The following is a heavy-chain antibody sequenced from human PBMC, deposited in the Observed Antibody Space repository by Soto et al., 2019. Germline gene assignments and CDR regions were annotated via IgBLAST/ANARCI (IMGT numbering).Heavy chain of an antibody. D-gene: IGHD1-26*01. CDR3: AKNPTXPWGVVGATLSYFDY. J-gene: IGHJ4*02. Sequence: GGSLRLPCAASGFNFRSYAMSWVRQAPGKGLEWVSAISGSGGSTYYADSVKGRFTISRDNSKNTLYLQMNGLRAEDTAVYYCAKNPTXPWGVVGATLSYFDYWGQGTLVTVSS. CDR1: GFNFRSYA. CDR2: ISGSGGST. V-gene: IGHV3-23*01.